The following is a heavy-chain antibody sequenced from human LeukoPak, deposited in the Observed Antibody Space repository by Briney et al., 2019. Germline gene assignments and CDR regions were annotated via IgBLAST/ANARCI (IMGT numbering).Heavy chain of an antibody. J-gene: IGHJ4*02. V-gene: IGHV3-23*01. CDR1: GFTFSDYG. CDR2: ITGSGLHT. D-gene: IGHD2-21*01. CDR3: AKGLRIPSN. Sequence: GGSLRLSCAASGFTFSDYGMTWVRQTPGNGLEWVSSITGSGLHTYYVDSVKGRFVISRDNSKTTLYLEMNSLRAEDTAVYYCAKGLRIPSNWGQGIMVTVSS.